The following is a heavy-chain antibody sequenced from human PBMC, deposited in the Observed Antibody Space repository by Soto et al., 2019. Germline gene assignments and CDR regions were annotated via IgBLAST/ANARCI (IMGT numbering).Heavy chain of an antibody. D-gene: IGHD3-3*01. V-gene: IGHV4-31*03. J-gene: IGHJ5*02. Sequence: QVQLQESGPGLVKPSQTLSLTCTVSGGSISSGGYYWSWIRQHPGKGLEWIGYIYYSGSTYYNPSLKSRVTISVDTSKNQFSLKLSSVTAADTAVYYCAREGRGGGITIFGHERKNWFDPWGQGTLVTVSS. CDR2: IYYSGST. CDR3: AREGRGGGITIFGHERKNWFDP. CDR1: GGSISSGGYY.